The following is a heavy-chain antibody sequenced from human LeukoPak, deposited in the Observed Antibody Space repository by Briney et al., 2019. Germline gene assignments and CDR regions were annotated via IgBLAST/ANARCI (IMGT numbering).Heavy chain of an antibody. CDR1: GFTFDDSV. Sequence: GGSLRLSCAASGFTFDDSVMSWVRQAPGKGLEWVSGITGSGGSTYYADSVKGRFTISRDNSKNTLYLQMNSLRAEDTAIYYCARDERLLSFLKWGQGTLVTVSS. V-gene: IGHV3-23*01. D-gene: IGHD3-3*01. CDR3: ARDERLLSFLK. J-gene: IGHJ4*02. CDR2: ITGSGGST.